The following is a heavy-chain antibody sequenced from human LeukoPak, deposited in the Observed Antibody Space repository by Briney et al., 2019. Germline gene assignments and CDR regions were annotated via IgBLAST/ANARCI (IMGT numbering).Heavy chain of an antibody. Sequence: TGGSLRLSCAASGFTFTNFGMHWVRQAPGKGLEWVAYLRYDETTRYYADSVKGRFTISRDTSKNPLSLQMNSLRAEDTAIYYCVKNFGTESGEDFIGGYWGQGTLVTVSS. J-gene: IGHJ4*02. CDR2: LRYDETTR. CDR1: GFTFTNFG. V-gene: IGHV3-30*02. D-gene: IGHD3-10*01. CDR3: VKNFGTESGEDFIGGY.